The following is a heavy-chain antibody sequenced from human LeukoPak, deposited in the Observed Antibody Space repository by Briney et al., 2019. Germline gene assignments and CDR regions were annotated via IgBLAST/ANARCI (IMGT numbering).Heavy chain of an antibody. CDR3: ARDAGNSGYGCDL. CDR2: IRSSSET. CDR1: GFIFSQYS. Sequence: GGSLRLSCAASGFIFSQYSMNWVRQAPGKGLEWVSHIRSSSETFYADSVKGRFTISRDNARDSLYLQMNNLRGEDTAIYYCARDAGNSGYGCDLWGQGTLVTVSS. D-gene: IGHD5-12*01. J-gene: IGHJ5*02. V-gene: IGHV3-48*01.